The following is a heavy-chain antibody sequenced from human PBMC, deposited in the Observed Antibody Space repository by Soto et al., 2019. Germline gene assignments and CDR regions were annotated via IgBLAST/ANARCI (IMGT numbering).Heavy chain of an antibody. CDR3: ARGGLHIVVVTATSRDYFDY. V-gene: IGHV1-46*01. CDR2: INPSGGST. J-gene: IGHJ4*02. CDR1: GYTFTSYY. Sequence: ASVKVSCKASGYTFTSYYMHWVRQAPGQGLEWMGIINPSGGSTSYAQKFQGRVTMTRDTSTSTVYMELSSLRSEDTAVYYCARGGLHIVVVTATSRDYFDYWGQGTLVTVSS. D-gene: IGHD2-21*02.